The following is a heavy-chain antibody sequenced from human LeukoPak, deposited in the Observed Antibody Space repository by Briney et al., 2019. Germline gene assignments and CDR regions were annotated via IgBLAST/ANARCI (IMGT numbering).Heavy chain of an antibody. CDR3: ARDKFIVVVTAPKSLDY. D-gene: IGHD2-21*02. J-gene: IGHJ4*02. V-gene: IGHV1-18*01. CDR1: GYTFTSYG. Sequence: ASVKVSCKASGYTFTSYGISWVRQAPGQGLEWVGWISAYNGNTNYAQKLQGRVTMTTDTSTSTAYMELRSLRSDDTAVYYCARDKFIVVVTAPKSLDYWGQGTLVTVSS. CDR2: ISAYNGNT.